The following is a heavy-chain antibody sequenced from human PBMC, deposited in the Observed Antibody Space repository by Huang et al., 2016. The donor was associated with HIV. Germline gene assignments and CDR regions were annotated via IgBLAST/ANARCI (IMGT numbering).Heavy chain of an antibody. CDR1: IFTFSTPA. CDR2: ITGSGSST. D-gene: IGHD3-3*01. V-gene: IGHV3-23*01. Sequence: AASIFTFSTPAMSWVRQAPGKGLEWVSGITGSGSSTYYEDSVKGRFTISRDNSRNTLYLQMKSLRVEDTAIYYCAKGSERSLTGPKYQYYFDYWGQGTLVTVSS. CDR3: AKGSERSLTGPKYQYYFDY. J-gene: IGHJ4*02.